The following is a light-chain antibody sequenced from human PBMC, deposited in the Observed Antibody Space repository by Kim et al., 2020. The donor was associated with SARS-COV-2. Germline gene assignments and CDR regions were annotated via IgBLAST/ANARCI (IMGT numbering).Light chain of an antibody. V-gene: IGLV4-69*01. CDR2: VNSDGSH. J-gene: IGLJ3*02. CDR3: HTWGTGIWV. CDR1: RGHSSDA. Sequence: ASGKPACTLGRGHSSDAIAWHPQQPGKGPRHLMKVNSDGSHTKGDGIPDRFSGSSSGAERYLTIASLQSEDEDDYYGHTWGTGIWVFGGGTKVTVL.